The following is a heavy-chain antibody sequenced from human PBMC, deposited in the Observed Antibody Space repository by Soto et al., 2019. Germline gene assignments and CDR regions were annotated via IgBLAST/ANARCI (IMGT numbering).Heavy chain of an antibody. D-gene: IGHD4-4*01. V-gene: IGHV4-34*01. CDR1: GGPFSGYY. Sequence: PSETLSLTCAVYGGPFSGYYWSWIRQPPGKGLEWIGEINHSGSTNYNPSLKSRVTISVDTSKNQFSLKLSSVTAADTAVYYCARGSWYSNYVWFDPWGQGTLVTVSS. J-gene: IGHJ5*02. CDR3: ARGSWYSNYVWFDP. CDR2: INHSGST.